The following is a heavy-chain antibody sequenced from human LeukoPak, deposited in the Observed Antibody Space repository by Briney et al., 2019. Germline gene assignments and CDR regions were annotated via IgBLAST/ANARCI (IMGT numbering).Heavy chain of an antibody. Sequence: PSETLSLTCAVYCGSFSGYYWSWILQPSGNLLEWIGDINHSVSTNYNPSLKSRVTISVDTSKNQFSLKLSSVTAADTAVYYCVFEAEDGIRYFDWLLWTFDYWGQGTLVTVSS. J-gene: IGHJ4*02. D-gene: IGHD3-9*01. CDR3: VFEAEDGIRYFDWLLWTFDY. CDR2: INHSVST. V-gene: IGHV4-34*01. CDR1: CGSFSGYY.